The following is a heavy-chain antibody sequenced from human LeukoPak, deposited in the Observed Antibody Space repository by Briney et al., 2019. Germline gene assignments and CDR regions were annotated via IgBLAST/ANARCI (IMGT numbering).Heavy chain of an antibody. CDR3: ARGPPRGKYYYMDV. V-gene: IGHV3-7*01. CDR2: LHANGDEK. J-gene: IGHJ6*03. CDR1: GFSLSGYW. D-gene: IGHD1-1*01. Sequence: GGSLRLSCAASGFSLSGYWMSWVRQAPGKGLEWVARLHANGDEKNFVGSVQGRFTVSRDNAKNSLYLQMNSLTAGDTAVYYCARGPPRGKYYYMDVWGKGTTVTVSS.